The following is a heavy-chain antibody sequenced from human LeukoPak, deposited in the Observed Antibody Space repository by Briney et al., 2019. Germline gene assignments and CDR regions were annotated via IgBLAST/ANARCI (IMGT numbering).Heavy chain of an antibody. Sequence: PGGSLRLSCEASGLTFSIFEMNWFRLAPGKGLEWVSFISSSGNIKLYADSVRGRFTISRDNAKNSLYLHMSSLRAEDTAVYYCAKGGSPGYNYNAFDMWGQGTVVAVS. D-gene: IGHD3-9*01. CDR1: GLTFSIFE. V-gene: IGHV3-48*03. CDR3: AKGGSPGYNYNAFDM. J-gene: IGHJ3*02. CDR2: ISSSGNIK.